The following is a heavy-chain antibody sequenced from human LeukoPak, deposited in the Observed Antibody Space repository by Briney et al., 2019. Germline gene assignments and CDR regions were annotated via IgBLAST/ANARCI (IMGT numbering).Heavy chain of an antibody. CDR2: ISAYNGNT. J-gene: IGHJ4*02. Sequence: ALVKVSCKASGYTFTSYGISWVRQAPGQGLEWMGWISAYNGNTNYAQKLQGRVTMTTDTSTSTAYMELRSLRSDDTAVYYCARDELGYYDSSLPFDYWGQGTLVTVSS. CDR1: GYTFTSYG. CDR3: ARDELGYYDSSLPFDY. D-gene: IGHD3-22*01. V-gene: IGHV1-18*01.